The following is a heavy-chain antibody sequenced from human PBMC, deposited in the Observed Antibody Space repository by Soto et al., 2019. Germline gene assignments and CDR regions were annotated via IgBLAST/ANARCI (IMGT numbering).Heavy chain of an antibody. CDR1: GGSISSYY. J-gene: IGHJ5*02. D-gene: IGHD2-15*01. CDR2: IYYSGST. Sequence: SDTLSLTCTVSGGSISSYYWSWIRQPPGKGLEWIGYIYYSGSTNYNPSLKSRVTISVDTSKNQFSLKLSSVTAADTAVYYCARHLELLDPWGQGTLVTVSS. V-gene: IGHV4-59*08. CDR3: ARHLELLDP.